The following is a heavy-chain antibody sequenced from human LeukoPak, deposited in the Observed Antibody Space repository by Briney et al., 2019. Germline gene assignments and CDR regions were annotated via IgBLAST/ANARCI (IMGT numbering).Heavy chain of an antibody. Sequence: GGSLRLSCAASGFTFSNAWMSWVRQAPGKGLEWVGRIKSKTDGGTTDYAAPVKGRFTISRDDSKNTLYLQMNSLKTEDTAVYYCTTAVGARRGAFDIWGQGTMVTVSS. CDR3: TTAVGARRGAFDI. CDR1: GFTFSNAW. D-gene: IGHD1-26*01. J-gene: IGHJ3*02. V-gene: IGHV3-15*01. CDR2: IKSKTDGGTT.